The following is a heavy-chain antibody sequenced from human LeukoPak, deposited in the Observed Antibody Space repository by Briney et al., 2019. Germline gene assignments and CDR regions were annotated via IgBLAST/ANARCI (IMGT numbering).Heavy chain of an antibody. Sequence: PSETLSLTCTVSGGSISSYYWSWIRQPPGKGLEWIGYIHYSGSTNYNPSLKSRVTISVDTSKNQFSLKLSSVTAADTAVYYCASNTMVRGVILPDYWGQGTLVTVSS. V-gene: IGHV4-59*01. CDR1: GGSISSYY. CDR3: ASNTMVRGVILPDY. D-gene: IGHD3-10*01. CDR2: IHYSGST. J-gene: IGHJ4*02.